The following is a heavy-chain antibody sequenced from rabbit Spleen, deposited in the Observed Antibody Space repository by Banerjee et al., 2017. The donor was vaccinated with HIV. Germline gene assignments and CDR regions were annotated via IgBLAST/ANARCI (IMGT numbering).Heavy chain of an antibody. V-gene: IGHV1S40*01. Sequence: QSLEESGGGLVQPEGSLTLTCTASGFSFNNNYYMCWVRQAPGKGLEWIACIYGGGSGSTAYASWAKGRFTVSKTSSTTVTLQMTSLTAVDTATYFCARGSATMTLVITGYYLSLWGQGTLVTVS. CDR2: IYGGGSGST. D-gene: IGHD2-1*01. CDR1: GFSFNNNYY. J-gene: IGHJ4*01. CDR3: ARGSATMTLVITGYYLSL.